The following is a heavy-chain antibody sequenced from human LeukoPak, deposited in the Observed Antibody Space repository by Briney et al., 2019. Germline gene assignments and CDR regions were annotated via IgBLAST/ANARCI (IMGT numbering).Heavy chain of an antibody. CDR2: IKEDGSEK. V-gene: IGHV3-7*03. Sequence: GGSLRLSCAASGFTFSSYWMSWVRQAPGKGLEWVANIKEDGSEKYYVDSVKGRFTVSRDNAKNSLYLQMDSLRVEDTAVYYCARPRGYCSGGSCFPSDYWGQGTLVTVSS. D-gene: IGHD2-15*01. CDR1: GFTFSSYW. J-gene: IGHJ4*02. CDR3: ARPRGYCSGGSCFPSDY.